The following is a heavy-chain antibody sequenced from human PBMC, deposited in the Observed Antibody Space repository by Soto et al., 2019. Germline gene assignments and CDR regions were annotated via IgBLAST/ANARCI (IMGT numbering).Heavy chain of an antibody. Sequence: EVQLVESGGGLVKPGGSLRLSCAASGFTFSSYSMNWVRQAPGKGLEWVSSISASSSYIYYADSVKGRFTVSRDNAKNSLYLQINSLRDKDTAVYYCARGSIVATSLTPFDFWGQGTLVIVSS. D-gene: IGHD5-12*01. J-gene: IGHJ4*02. V-gene: IGHV3-21*01. CDR1: GFTFSSYS. CDR2: ISASSSYI. CDR3: ARGSIVATSLTPFDF.